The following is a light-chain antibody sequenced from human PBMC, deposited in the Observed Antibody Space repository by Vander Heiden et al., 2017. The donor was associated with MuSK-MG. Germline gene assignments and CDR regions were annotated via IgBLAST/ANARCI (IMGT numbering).Light chain of an antibody. CDR3: QQDDSYLIT. J-gene: IGKJ5*01. Sequence: AIRMTQSPSSLSASTGDRVTITCRASQGISSYLAWYQQKPGKAPKLLIYAASTLQSGVPSRFSGSGSGTDFTLTISCLQSEDFATYYCQQDDSYLITFGQGTQMEIK. CDR2: AAS. V-gene: IGKV1-8*01. CDR1: QGISSY.